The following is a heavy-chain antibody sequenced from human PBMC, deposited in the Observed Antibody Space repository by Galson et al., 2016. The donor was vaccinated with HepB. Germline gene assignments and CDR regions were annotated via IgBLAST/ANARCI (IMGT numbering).Heavy chain of an antibody. V-gene: IGHV3-23*01. D-gene: IGHD2-2*01. CDR2: ISRSGDST. J-gene: IGHJ6*04. CDR1: GFSFSSYG. CDR3: VQGSTAPAV. Sequence: SLRLSCAASGFSFSSYGMTWVRQAPGKGLEVVSSISRSGDSTDYADSVKGRFTISRDNSKNTLSLQMDSLRVDDAAVYYCVQGSTAPAVWGKGTTVPVSS.